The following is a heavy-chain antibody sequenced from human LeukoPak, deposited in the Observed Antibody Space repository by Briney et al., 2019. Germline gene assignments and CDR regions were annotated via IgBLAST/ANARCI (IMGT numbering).Heavy chain of an antibody. Sequence: SETLSLTCTVSGGSISSYYWSWIRQPPGKGLEWIGYIYYSGSTNYNPSLKSRVTISVDTSKNQFSLKLSSVSAADTAVYYCAARDGARIDYWGQGTLVTVSS. V-gene: IGHV4-59*01. CDR3: AARDGARIDY. CDR2: IYYSGST. D-gene: IGHD3-10*01. CDR1: GGSISSYY. J-gene: IGHJ4*02.